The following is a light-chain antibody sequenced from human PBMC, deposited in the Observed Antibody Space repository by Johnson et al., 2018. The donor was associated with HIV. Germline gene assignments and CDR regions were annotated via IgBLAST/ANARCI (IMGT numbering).Light chain of an antibody. Sequence: QSVLTQPPSVSAAPGQKVTISCSGSNSNIGNNYVSWYQHLPGTAPKLLIYDNDQRPSGIPDRFSASKSGTSATLDITGLQTADGGDYYCGTWDSNLNASYGFGSETAVT. CDR3: GTWDSNLNASYG. CDR1: NSNIGNNY. V-gene: IGLV1-51*01. CDR2: DND. J-gene: IGLJ1*01.